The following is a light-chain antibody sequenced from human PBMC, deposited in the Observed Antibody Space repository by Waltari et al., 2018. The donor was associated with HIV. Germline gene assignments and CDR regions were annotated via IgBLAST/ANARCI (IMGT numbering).Light chain of an antibody. Sequence: QSVMSHPPSASGTPGQTVTISCSGRFSNLGANTVNWYQQIPGTAPRLLIYGHNKLPSGVPDRFSGSRSGTSASLTIGGLQSEDEADYYCSAWDDSLRATVFGTGTRVTVL. V-gene: IGLV1-44*01. J-gene: IGLJ1*01. CDR2: GHN. CDR1: FSNLGANT. CDR3: SAWDDSLRATV.